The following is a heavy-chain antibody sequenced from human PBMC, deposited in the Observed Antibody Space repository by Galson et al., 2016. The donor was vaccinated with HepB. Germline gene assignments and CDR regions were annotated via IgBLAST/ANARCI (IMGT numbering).Heavy chain of an antibody. Sequence: SETLSPTCAVSGGSISSSNWWSWVRQPPGRGLEWTGEIYHSGSTNYNPSLKSLVTISVHKSKNQFSLKLSSVTAADTAVYYCARGYWFDPWGQGTLVTVSS. J-gene: IGHJ5*02. V-gene: IGHV4-4*02. CDR3: ARGYWFDP. CDR1: GGSISSSNW. CDR2: IYHSGST.